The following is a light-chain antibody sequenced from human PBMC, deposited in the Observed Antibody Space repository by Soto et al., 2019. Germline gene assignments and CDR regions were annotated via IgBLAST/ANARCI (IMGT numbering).Light chain of an antibody. CDR3: QQSYSTPPS. J-gene: IGKJ4*01. CDR1: QSISSY. Sequence: DIQMTQSPSSLSASVGDRVTITCRASQSISSYLNWYQQKPGKAPKLLIYAASSLQSGVPSRFSGSRSGTDFTPAISSLQPEDFATYYCQQSYSTPPSFGGGTKVVSK. V-gene: IGKV1-39*01. CDR2: AAS.